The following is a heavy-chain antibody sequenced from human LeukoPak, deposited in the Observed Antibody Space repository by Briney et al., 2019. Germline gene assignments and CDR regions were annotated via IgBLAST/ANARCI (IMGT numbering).Heavy chain of an antibody. Sequence: GGSLRLSCAASGFTFSSYWMHWVRQAPGKGLVWVSRVNSDGSSTSYADSVKGRFTISRDNAKNTLYLQMNSLRAEDTAVYYCARSNWNYGFDIWGQGTMVTVSS. CDR2: VNSDGSST. V-gene: IGHV3-74*01. D-gene: IGHD1-7*01. J-gene: IGHJ3*02. CDR3: ARSNWNYGFDI. CDR1: GFTFSSYW.